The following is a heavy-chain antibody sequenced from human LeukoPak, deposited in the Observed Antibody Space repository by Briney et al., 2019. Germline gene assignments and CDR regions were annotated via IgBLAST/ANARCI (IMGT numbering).Heavy chain of an antibody. V-gene: IGHV3-43*02. CDR3: ARDSQEFFQH. CDR1: GSTFDNYA. CDR2: ISGDGGST. J-gene: IGHJ1*01. Sequence: GGSLRLSCAASGSTFDNYAIHWVRQAPGKGLEWVSLISGDGGSTYYADSMKGRFTISRDNSKNSLYLQMNSLRTEDTALYYCARDSQEFFQHWGQGTLVTVSS.